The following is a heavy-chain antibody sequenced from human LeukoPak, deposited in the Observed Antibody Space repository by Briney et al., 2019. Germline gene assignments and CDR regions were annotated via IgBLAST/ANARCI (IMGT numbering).Heavy chain of an antibody. CDR2: ISGCGGST. J-gene: IGHJ4*02. V-gene: IGHV3-23*01. Sequence: GGSLSFSVEPSGLTFSSYAMSWFRKAPGRGLGWASAISGCGGSTYYADSVKGRFTISRDNSKNTLYLQMNSLRAEDTAVYYCAKDASGDYLLPFDYWGQGTLVTVSS. CDR1: GLTFSSYA. D-gene: IGHD4-17*01. CDR3: AKDASGDYLLPFDY.